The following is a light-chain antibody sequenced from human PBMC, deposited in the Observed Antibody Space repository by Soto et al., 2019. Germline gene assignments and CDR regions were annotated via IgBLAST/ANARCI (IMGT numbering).Light chain of an antibody. CDR2: EGI. J-gene: IGLJ2*01. CDR1: SSTVGGFNV. V-gene: IGLV2-23*01. Sequence: QSVLTQPASVSGSPGQSITISCTGTSSTVGGFNVVSWYQQHPGKAPKVIIYEGIKRPSGVSNRFSGSNSGSTASLTISGLQAEDEADYYCCSYAGSPRVVFGGGTKLTVL. CDR3: CSYAGSPRVV.